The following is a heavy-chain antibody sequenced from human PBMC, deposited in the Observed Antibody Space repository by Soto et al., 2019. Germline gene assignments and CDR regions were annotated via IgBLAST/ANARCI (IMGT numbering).Heavy chain of an antibody. CDR3: AKGYCSGGSCYVFDY. V-gene: IGHV3-23*01. CDR1: GFTFSSYA. J-gene: IGHJ4*02. CDR2: ISGSGGST. Sequence: GGSLRLSCAASGFTFSSYAMSWLRQAPGKWLEWVSAISGSGGSTYYADSVKGRFTISRDNSKNTLYLQMNSLRAEDTAVYYCAKGYCSGGSCYVFDYWGQGXLVTVYS. D-gene: IGHD2-15*01.